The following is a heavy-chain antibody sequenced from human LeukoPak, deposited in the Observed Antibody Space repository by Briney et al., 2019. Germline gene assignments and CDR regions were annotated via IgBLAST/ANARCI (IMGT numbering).Heavy chain of an antibody. CDR2: VSKDGNTK. Sequence: GTSLRLSCVASGFTFSTYAIHWVRQAPGKGLEWVAVVSKDGNTKYYADSVKGRFAISRDNSKNTVYLQMNSLRAEDTSVYYCARGIQPPKYYGSGSDTFDIWGQGTMVTVSS. V-gene: IGHV3-30*09. J-gene: IGHJ3*02. D-gene: IGHD3-10*01. CDR3: ARGIQPPKYYGSGSDTFDI. CDR1: GFTFSTYA.